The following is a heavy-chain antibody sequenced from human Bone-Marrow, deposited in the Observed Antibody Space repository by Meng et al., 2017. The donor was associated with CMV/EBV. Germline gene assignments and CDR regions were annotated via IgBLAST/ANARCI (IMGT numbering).Heavy chain of an antibody. V-gene: IGHV3-13*03. J-gene: IGHJ4*02. CDR2: IGTAGDT. Sequence: GESLKISCAACGFTFSSYDMHWVRQATGKGLEWVSAIGTAGDTYYPGSVKGQFTISRENAKNSLYLQMNSLRAGDTAVYYCARVRGYCSSTSCYTPLGYWGQGTLVTVSS. CDR3: ARVRGYCSSTSCYTPLGY. D-gene: IGHD2-2*02. CDR1: GFTFSSYD.